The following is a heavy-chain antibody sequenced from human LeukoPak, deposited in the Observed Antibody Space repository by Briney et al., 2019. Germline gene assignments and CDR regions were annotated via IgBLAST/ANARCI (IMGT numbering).Heavy chain of an antibody. CDR3: ARDRGGFWSGSAGF. V-gene: IGHV1-18*01. CDR2: ISPYNGNT. Sequence: ASVKVSCKASGYPFISTGINWLRQAPGHGLEWMGWISPYNGNTNFAQHFQNRLTLTTDTSSRTSFMELRSLRYEDTATYYCARDRGGFWSGSAGFWGLGTLLTVSS. CDR1: GYPFISTG. D-gene: IGHD3-3*01. J-gene: IGHJ4*02.